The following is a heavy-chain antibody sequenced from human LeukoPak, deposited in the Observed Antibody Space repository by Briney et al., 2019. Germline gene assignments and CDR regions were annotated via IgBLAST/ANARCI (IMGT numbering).Heavy chain of an antibody. CDR1: GFTFDDYA. D-gene: IGHD3-9*01. CDR2: ISWNSGSI. Sequence: GRSLRLSCAASGFTFDDYAMHWVRQAPGKGLEWVSGISWNSGSIGYADSVKGRFTISRDNAKNSLYLQMNSLRAEDTALYYCAKAVDYDILTGRYYFDYWGQGTLVTVSS. CDR3: AKAVDYDILTGRYYFDY. J-gene: IGHJ4*02. V-gene: IGHV3-9*01.